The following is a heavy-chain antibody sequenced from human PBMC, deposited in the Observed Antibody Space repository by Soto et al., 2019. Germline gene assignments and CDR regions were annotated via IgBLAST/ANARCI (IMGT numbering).Heavy chain of an antibody. CDR1: GGSVGSSGYY. V-gene: IGHV4-39*01. J-gene: IGHJ4*02. D-gene: IGHD6-13*01. Sequence: QLQLQELGPGLVKPSETLSLTCNVSGGSVGSSGYYWGWIRHAPGKGLEWIVSTYYSAGTYYNPSLKSRVITSIDASKNQVSLTVTSVTAADTAVYYCARHASRGYSSSWYFEDWGQGTLVTVSS. CDR2: TYYSAGT. CDR3: ARHASRGYSSSWYFED.